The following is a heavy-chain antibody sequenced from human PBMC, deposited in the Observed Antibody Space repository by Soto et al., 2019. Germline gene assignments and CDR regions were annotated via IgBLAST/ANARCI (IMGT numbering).Heavy chain of an antibody. J-gene: IGHJ3*02. CDR1: GGSISSYY. CDR3: ARTYYDFWSGYSAFDI. D-gene: IGHD3-3*01. V-gene: IGHV4-59*01. Sequence: SETLSLTCTVSGGSISSYYWSWIRQPPGKGLEWIGYIYYSGSTNYNPSLKSRVTISVDTSKNQFSLKLSSVTAADTAVYYCARTYYDFWSGYSAFDIWGQRTMVTVS. CDR2: IYYSGST.